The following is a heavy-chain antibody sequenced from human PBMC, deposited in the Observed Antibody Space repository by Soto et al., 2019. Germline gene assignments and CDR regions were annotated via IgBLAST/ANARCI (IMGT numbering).Heavy chain of an antibody. Sequence: QVQLQESGPGLVKPSETLSLTCSVSGASIRSEYWSWIRQPPGKGLEWIGYMYYSGSSNYNPSLKRRVTISIDTSNHQYSQKLSSVTAADTAVYYCARVFYDSRGYSSPCDYWGHGILVTVSS. CDR2: MYYSGSS. CDR3: ARVFYDSRGYSSPCDY. CDR1: GASIRSEY. D-gene: IGHD3-22*01. V-gene: IGHV4-59*01. J-gene: IGHJ4*01.